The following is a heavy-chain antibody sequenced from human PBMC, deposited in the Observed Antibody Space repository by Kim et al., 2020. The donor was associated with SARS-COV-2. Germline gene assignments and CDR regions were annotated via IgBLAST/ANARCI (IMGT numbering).Heavy chain of an antibody. Sequence: SETLSLTCTVSGGSISSSSYYWGWIRQPPGKGLEWIGSIYYSGSTYYNPSLKSRVTISVDTSKNQFSLKLSSVTAADTAVYYCARHPPNYDSSVSPFDPWGQGTLVTVSS. CDR1: GGSISSSSYY. V-gene: IGHV4-39*01. J-gene: IGHJ5*02. D-gene: IGHD3-22*01. CDR2: IYYSGST. CDR3: ARHPPNYDSSVSPFDP.